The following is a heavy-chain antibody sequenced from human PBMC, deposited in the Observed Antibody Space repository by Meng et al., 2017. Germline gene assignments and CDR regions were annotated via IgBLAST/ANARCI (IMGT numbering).Heavy chain of an antibody. CDR1: GFTFSNAW. V-gene: IGHV3-15*01. J-gene: IGHJ4*02. D-gene: IGHD5-18*01. Sequence: GGSLRLSCAASGFTFSNAWMSWVRQAPGRGLEWVGRIKSKTDGGTTDYAAPVKGRFTISRDDSKNTLYLQMNSLKTEDTAVYYCTTFVDTAMVYDFDYWGQGTLVPSPQ. CDR3: TTFVDTAMVYDFDY. CDR2: IKSKTDGGTT.